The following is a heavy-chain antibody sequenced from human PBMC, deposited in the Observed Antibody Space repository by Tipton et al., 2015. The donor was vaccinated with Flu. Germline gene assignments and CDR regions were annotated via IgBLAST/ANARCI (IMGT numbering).Heavy chain of an antibody. CDR3: AKYSGGDFWSYYYYGIDV. D-gene: IGHD3-3*01. CDR1: GFTFSSYA. Sequence: SLRLSCAASGFTFSSYAMSWVRQAPGKGLEWVSAISGSGGSTYYADSVKGRFTISRDNSKNALYLQMNSLRAEDTAVYYCAKYSGGDFWSYYYYGIDVWGQGTTVTVSS. CDR2: ISGSGGST. J-gene: IGHJ6*02. V-gene: IGHV3-23*01.